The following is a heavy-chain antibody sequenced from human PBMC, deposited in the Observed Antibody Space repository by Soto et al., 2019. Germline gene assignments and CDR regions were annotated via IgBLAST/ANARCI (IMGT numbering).Heavy chain of an antibody. Sequence: GGSLRLSCAASGVTFSSYSMNWVRQAPGKGLEWVSYISTSSSTIYYADSVKGRFTISRDNAKNSLYLQMNSLRDEDTAVYYCARDRTYYYGSGSYYNPSFDIWGQGTMVTVSS. J-gene: IGHJ3*02. CDR1: GVTFSSYS. CDR2: ISTSSSTI. D-gene: IGHD3-10*01. CDR3: ARDRTYYYGSGSYYNPSFDI. V-gene: IGHV3-48*02.